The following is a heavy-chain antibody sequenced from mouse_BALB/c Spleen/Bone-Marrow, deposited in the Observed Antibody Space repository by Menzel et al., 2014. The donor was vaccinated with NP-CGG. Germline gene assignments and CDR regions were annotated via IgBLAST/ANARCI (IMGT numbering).Heavy chain of an antibody. D-gene: IGHD2-3*01. Sequence: DVMLVESGGGLVKPGGSLKLSCAASGFTFSSYAMSWVRQSPEKRLEWVAEISSGGSYTYYPDTVTGRFTISRDNAKNTLYLQMSRLKSEDTAMYYCARRGWYYAMDYWGQGTSVTVSS. J-gene: IGHJ4*01. CDR1: GFTFSSYA. V-gene: IGHV5-9-4*01. CDR3: ARRGWYYAMDY. CDR2: ISSGGSYT.